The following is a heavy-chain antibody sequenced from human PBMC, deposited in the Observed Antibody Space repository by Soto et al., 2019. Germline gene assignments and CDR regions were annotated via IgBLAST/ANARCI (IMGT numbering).Heavy chain of an antibody. Sequence: PXGSLILSCAASGFTLSSYRMNWVRQAPGKGLEWVSSISSSSSYIYYADSVKGRFTISRDNAKNSLYLQMNSLRAEDTAVYYCATEGRYKEYFDYWGQGTLVTVSS. V-gene: IGHV3-21*01. D-gene: IGHD1-1*01. CDR3: ATEGRYKEYFDY. CDR2: ISSSSSYI. CDR1: GFTLSSYR. J-gene: IGHJ4*02.